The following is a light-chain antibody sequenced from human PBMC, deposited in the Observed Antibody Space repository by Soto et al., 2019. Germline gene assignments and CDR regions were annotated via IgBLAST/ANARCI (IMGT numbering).Light chain of an antibody. CDR3: QQTDSFPRT. CDR1: QSISTY. J-gene: IGKJ1*01. Sequence: DIQMTQSPSSLSASVGDRVTITCRASQSISTYLNWYQQKPGRAPNLLIYATSTLQTGVPSRFSGSRSGTDFALTISSLQRDDFATYYCQQTDSFPRTFGQGTKVEMK. V-gene: IGKV1-39*01. CDR2: ATS.